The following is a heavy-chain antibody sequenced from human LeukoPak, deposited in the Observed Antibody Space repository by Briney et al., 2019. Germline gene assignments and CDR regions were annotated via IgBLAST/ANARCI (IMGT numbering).Heavy chain of an antibody. J-gene: IGHJ4*02. CDR2: ISSSSSYI. V-gene: IGHV3-21*01. CDR1: GFTFSSYS. D-gene: IGHD2-2*01. Sequence: SGGSLRLSCAASGFTFSSYSMNWVRQAPGKGLEWVSSISSSSSYIYYADSVKGRFTISRDNAKNSLYLQMNSLRAEDTAVYYCAKTSLYCSSTSCYWGNPFDYWGQGTLVTVSS. CDR3: AKTSLYCSSTSCYWGNPFDY.